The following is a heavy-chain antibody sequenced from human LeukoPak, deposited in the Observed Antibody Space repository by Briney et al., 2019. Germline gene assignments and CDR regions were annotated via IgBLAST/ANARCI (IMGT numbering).Heavy chain of an antibody. CDR2: IIHSGRT. D-gene: IGHD6-6*01. CDR1: GGSFSGYY. Sequence: SETLSLTCAIYGGSFSGYYWSWIREPPGRELEWIGEIIHSGRTNYNPSLKSRVTISVDTSKNQFSLKLSSVTAADTAVYYCARMYSSSSLYDYWGQGTLVTVSS. V-gene: IGHV4-34*12. J-gene: IGHJ4*02. CDR3: ARMYSSSSLYDY.